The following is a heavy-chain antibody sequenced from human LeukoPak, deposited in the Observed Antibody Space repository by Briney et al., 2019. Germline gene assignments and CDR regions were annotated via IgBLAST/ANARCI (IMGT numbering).Heavy chain of an antibody. CDR3: ARHGYSYGHGY. J-gene: IGHJ4*02. CDR2: INHSGST. D-gene: IGHD5-18*01. CDR1: GFTFSKYW. V-gene: IGHV4-34*01. Sequence: GSLRLSCEASGFTFSKYWMSWIRQPPGKGLEWIGEINHSGSTNYNPSLKSRVTISVDTSMNQFSLKLSSVTAADTAVYYCARHGYSYGHGYWGQGTLVTVSS.